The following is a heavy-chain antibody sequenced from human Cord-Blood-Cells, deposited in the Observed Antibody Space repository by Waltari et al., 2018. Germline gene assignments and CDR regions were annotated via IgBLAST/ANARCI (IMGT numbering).Heavy chain of an antibody. CDR1: GGSFSGYY. CDR2: INHSGST. Sequence: QVQLQQWGAGLLKPSETLSLTCADYGGSFSGYYWSWIRQPPGKGLEWIGEINHSGSTNYNPSLKSRVTISVDTSKNQFSLKLSSVTAADTAVYYCARAGADFWSGYYDYWGQGTLVTVSS. V-gene: IGHV4-34*01. D-gene: IGHD3-3*01. J-gene: IGHJ4*02. CDR3: ARAGADFWSGYYDY.